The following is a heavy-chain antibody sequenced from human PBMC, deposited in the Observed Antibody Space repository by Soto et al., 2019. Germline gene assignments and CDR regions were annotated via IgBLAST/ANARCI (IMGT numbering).Heavy chain of an antibody. J-gene: IGHJ6*03. D-gene: IGHD4-4*01. CDR3: ARTYSNYAYYYYYMDF. CDR1: GGSISGYY. V-gene: IGHV4-59*08. Sequence: SETLSLTCTVSGGSISGYYWSWIRQPPGKGLEWIGYIYYSGSTNYNPSLKSRVTISVDTSKNQFSLKLSSVTAADTAVYHCARTYSNYAYYYYYMDFWGKGTTVTVSS. CDR2: IYYSGST.